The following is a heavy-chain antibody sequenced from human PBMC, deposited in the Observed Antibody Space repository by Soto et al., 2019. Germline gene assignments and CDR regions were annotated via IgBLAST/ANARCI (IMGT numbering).Heavy chain of an antibody. V-gene: IGHV3-48*01. CDR1: GFTFSSYS. J-gene: IGHJ1*01. D-gene: IGHD6-19*01. Sequence: PGGSLRLSCAASGFTFSSYSTNWVRQAPGKGREWVSYISSSSSTIYYADSVKGRFTISRDNAKNSLYLQMNSLRAEDTAVYYCARDQRRSSGWYISGYFQHWGQGTLVTVSS. CDR2: ISSSSSTI. CDR3: ARDQRRSSGWYISGYFQH.